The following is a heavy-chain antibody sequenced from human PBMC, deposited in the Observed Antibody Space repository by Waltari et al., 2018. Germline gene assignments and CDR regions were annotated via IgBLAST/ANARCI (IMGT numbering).Heavy chain of an antibody. J-gene: IGHJ4*02. Sequence: QVQLVESGGGVVQPGRSLRLSCAASGFTFSSYGMHWVRQAPGKGLEWVAVIWYNGSNKYYADSVKGRFTISRDNSKNTLYLQMNSLRAEDTAVYYCARDPLLWFGPDYWGQGTLVTVSS. CDR3: ARDPLLWFGPDY. D-gene: IGHD3-10*01. CDR1: GFTFSSYG. V-gene: IGHV3-33*01. CDR2: IWYNGSNK.